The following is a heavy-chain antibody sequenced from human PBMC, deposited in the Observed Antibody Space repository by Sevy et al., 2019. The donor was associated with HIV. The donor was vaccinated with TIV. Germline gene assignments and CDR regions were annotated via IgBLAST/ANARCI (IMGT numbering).Heavy chain of an antibody. CDR3: ARDGRIGAAGYYYYYGMDV. J-gene: IGHJ6*02. CDR2: IYSGGST. D-gene: IGHD6-13*01. Sequence: GGSLRLSCAASGFTVSSNYMSWVRQAPGKGLEWVSVIYSGGSTYYGDSVKGEFTISRDNSKNTLYLQMNSLRAEDTAVYYCARDGRIGAAGYYYYYGMDVWGQGTTVTVSS. V-gene: IGHV3-66*01. CDR1: GFTVSSNY.